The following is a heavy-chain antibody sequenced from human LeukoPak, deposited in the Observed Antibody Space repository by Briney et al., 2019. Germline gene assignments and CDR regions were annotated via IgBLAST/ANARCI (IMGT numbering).Heavy chain of an antibody. J-gene: IGHJ4*02. CDR2: ISSTSDTYK. CDR3: ARGTTWSPLDFDY. Sequence: PGGSLRLSCAASGFTFSSYWMNWARQAPGKGLEWVSTISSTSDTYKYYANSVRGRFTISRDNAKNSLYLQMIGLRAEDTGIYFCARGTTWSPLDFDYWGQGTQVTVSP. D-gene: IGHD3-3*01. V-gene: IGHV3-21*01. CDR1: GFTFSSYW.